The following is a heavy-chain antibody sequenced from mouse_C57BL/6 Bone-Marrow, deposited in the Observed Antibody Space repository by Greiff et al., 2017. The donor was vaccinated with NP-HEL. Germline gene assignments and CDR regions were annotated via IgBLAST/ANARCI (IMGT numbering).Heavy chain of an antibody. J-gene: IGHJ3*01. CDR1: GYEFSNYW. CDR2: IYPGDGDT. V-gene: IGHV1-80*01. Sequence: QVQLKESGAELVKPGASVKISCKASGYEFSNYWMNWVKQRPGKGLEWIGQIYPGDGDTNYNGKFKDKATLTADKSSSTAYMQLCRLTSEDSAVYFCARGAYWGQGTLVTVSA. CDR3: ARGAY.